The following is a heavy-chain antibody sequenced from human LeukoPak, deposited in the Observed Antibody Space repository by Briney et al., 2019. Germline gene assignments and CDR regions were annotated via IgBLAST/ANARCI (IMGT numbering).Heavy chain of an antibody. CDR2: INPNSGGT. D-gene: IGHD3-3*01. Sequence: GASVKVSCKASGYTFTGYYMHWVRQAPGQGLEWMGWINPNSGGTNYAQKFQGRVTMTRDTSISTAYMELSRLRSDDTAVYYCARDGGRGLRFLERIPFDYWGQGTLVTVSS. V-gene: IGHV1-2*02. CDR1: GYTFTGYY. J-gene: IGHJ4*02. CDR3: ARDGGRGLRFLERIPFDY.